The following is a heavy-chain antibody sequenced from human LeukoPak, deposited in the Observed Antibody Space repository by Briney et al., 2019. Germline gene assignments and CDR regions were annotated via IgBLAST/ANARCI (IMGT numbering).Heavy chain of an antibody. CDR1: GFTVSSIY. J-gene: IGHJ5*02. Sequence: GGSLRLSCAVSGFTVSSIYMSWVRQAPGKGLEWVSFIYSDGNTYYADSVKGRFTLSRDSSRNTLYLQLNSLRADDTAVYYCAGDTHSSSWYDHWGQGTLVTVSS. CDR2: IYSDGNT. D-gene: IGHD6-19*01. CDR3: AGDTHSSSWYDH. V-gene: IGHV3-53*01.